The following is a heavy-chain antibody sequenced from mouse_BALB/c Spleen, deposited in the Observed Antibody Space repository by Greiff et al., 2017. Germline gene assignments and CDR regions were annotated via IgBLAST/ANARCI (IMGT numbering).Heavy chain of an antibody. CDR1: GFTFSDYG. V-gene: IGHV5-15*02. CDR3: ARGYYGSRYYFDY. D-gene: IGHD1-1*01. CDR2: ISNLAYSI. J-gene: IGHJ2*01. Sequence: EVHLVESGGGLVQPGGSRKLSCAASGFTFSDYGMAWVRQAPGKGPEWVAFISNLAYSIYYADTVTGRFTISRENAKNTLYLEMSSLRSEDTAMYYCARGYYGSRYYFDYWGQGTTLTVSS.